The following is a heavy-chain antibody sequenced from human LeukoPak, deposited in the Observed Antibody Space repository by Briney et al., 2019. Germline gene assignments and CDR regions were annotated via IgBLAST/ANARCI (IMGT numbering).Heavy chain of an antibody. CDR2: IKQDGSEK. CDR1: GFTFSSYW. CDR3: ASRGSGYDYYFDY. D-gene: IGHD5-12*01. Sequence: GGPLRLSCAASGFTFSSYWMSWVRQAPGKGLEWVANIKQDGSEKYYVDSVKGRFTISRDNAKNSLYLQMNSLRAEDTAVYYCASRGSGYDYYFDYWGQGTLVTVSS. J-gene: IGHJ4*02. V-gene: IGHV3-7*01.